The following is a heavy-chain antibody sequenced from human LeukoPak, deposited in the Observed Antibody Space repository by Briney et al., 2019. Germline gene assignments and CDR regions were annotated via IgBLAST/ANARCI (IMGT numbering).Heavy chain of an antibody. Sequence: PGGSLRLSCAASGFTFSSLWMHWVRQAPGKGLVWVSHINSDESATNYADSVRGRFTISRDNARNSLYLQMNSLRAEDTAVYYCAIIGCYRGVCDYDIWGQGTMVTVSS. CDR2: INSDESAT. CDR3: AIIGCYRGVCDYDI. D-gene: IGHD2-21*01. CDR1: GFTFSSLW. V-gene: IGHV3-74*01. J-gene: IGHJ3*02.